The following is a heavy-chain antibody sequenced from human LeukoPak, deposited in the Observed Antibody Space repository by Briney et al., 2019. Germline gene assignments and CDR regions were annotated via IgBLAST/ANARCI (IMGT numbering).Heavy chain of an antibody. J-gene: IGHJ4*02. D-gene: IGHD4-17*01. V-gene: IGHV1-2*06. CDR1: GYTFTGYY. Sequence: ASVKVSCKASGYTFTGYYMHWVRQAPGQGLGWMGRINPNSGGTSYAQKFQGRVTMTRDTSISTAYMELSRLRSDDTAVYYCSRETVTTNPSPSFLYWGQGTLVTVSS. CDR2: INPNSGGT. CDR3: SRETVTTNPSPSFLY.